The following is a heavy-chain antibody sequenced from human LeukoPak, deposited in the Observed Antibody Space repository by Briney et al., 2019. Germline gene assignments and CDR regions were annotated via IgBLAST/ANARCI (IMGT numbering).Heavy chain of an antibody. V-gene: IGHV2-5*02. Sequence: GSGPALVKPTQALPPPCPFSRFSLSTRGVGVGWVPQPPGKGLERLSIIFWDDDKRYSPSLKSRLTITKDTSKNQVVLTMTNMDPVDTATYCCAHRRSLALHYYDSSGYDYWGQGTLVTVSS. CDR2: IFWDDDK. CDR1: RFSLSTRGVG. D-gene: IGHD3-22*01. CDR3: AHRRSLALHYYDSSGYDY. J-gene: IGHJ4*02.